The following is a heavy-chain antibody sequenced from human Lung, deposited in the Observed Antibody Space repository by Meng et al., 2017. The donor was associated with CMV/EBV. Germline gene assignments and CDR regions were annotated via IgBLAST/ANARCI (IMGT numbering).Heavy chain of an antibody. J-gene: IGHJ4*02. D-gene: IGHD6-13*01. CDR2: IYYSGST. CDR1: GGSISSSSYY. CDR3: ARGGQLYSSSWYAFDY. V-gene: IGHV4-39*07. Sequence: SETLSLTCTVSGGSISSSSYYWGWIRQPPGKGLEWIGSIYYSGSTYYNPSLKSRVTISVDTSKNQFSLKLSSVTAADTAMYYCARGGQLYSSSWYAFDYWGQGTLVTVSS.